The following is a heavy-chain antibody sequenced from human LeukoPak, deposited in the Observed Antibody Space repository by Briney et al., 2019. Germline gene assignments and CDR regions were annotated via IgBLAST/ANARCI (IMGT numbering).Heavy chain of an antibody. CDR3: EGILGYCSSTSCPTPGRLPLYFDY. V-gene: IGHV3-30*02. CDR1: GFTFSSYG. J-gene: IGHJ4*02. Sequence: PGGSLRLSCAASGFTFSSYGMHWVRQAPGKGLEWVAFIRYDGSDKYYADSVKGRFTISRDNSKNTLYLQMNSLRAEDTAVYYCEGILGYCSSTSCPTPGRLPLYFDYWGQGTLVTVSS. CDR2: IRYDGSDK. D-gene: IGHD2-2*01.